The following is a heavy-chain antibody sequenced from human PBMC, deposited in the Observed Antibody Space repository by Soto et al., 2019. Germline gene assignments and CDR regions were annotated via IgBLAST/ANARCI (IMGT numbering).Heavy chain of an antibody. CDR1: GFTFSNYG. D-gene: IGHD3-22*01. V-gene: IGHV3-33*06. J-gene: IGHJ4*02. Sequence: GGSLRLSCEASGFTFSNYGMHWVRQAPCKGLEWVAVIWYDGSNKYYAESVKGRFTISRDNSKNTVYLQMNSLRAEDTAVYYGVKGSSASRPYYFDQWGQGTLVT. CDR3: VKGSSASRPYYFDQ. CDR2: IWYDGSNK.